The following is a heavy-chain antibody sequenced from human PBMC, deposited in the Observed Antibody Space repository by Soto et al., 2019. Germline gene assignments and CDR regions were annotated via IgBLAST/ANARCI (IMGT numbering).Heavy chain of an antibody. V-gene: IGHV4-34*01. D-gene: IGHD5-18*01. Sequence: SETLSLTCAVCGGSFSGYYWSWIRQPPGKGLEWIGEINHSGSTNYNPSLKSRVTISVDTSKNQFSLKLSSVTAADTAVYYCARVGLWFSTPWGQGTLVTVSS. CDR1: GGSFSGYY. CDR2: INHSGST. CDR3: ARVGLWFSTP. J-gene: IGHJ5*02.